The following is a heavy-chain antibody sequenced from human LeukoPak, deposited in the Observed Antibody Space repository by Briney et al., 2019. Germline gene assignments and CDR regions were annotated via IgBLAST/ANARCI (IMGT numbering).Heavy chain of an antibody. CDR1: GYTFTSYD. CDR2: MNPNSGNT. Sequence: APVKVSCKASGYTFTSYDMNWVRQATGQGLEWMGWMNPNSGNTGYAQKFQGGVTITRNTSISTAYMELSSLRSEDTAVYYRARKVGSYYYYYMDVWGKGTTVTVSS. V-gene: IGHV1-8*03. D-gene: IGHD1-26*01. J-gene: IGHJ6*03. CDR3: ARKVGSYYYYYMDV.